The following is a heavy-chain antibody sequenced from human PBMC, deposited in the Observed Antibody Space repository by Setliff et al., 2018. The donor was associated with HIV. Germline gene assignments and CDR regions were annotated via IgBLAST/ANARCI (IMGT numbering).Heavy chain of an antibody. CDR3: AREGSPIYYFDY. Sequence: ASVKVSCKASGYFFTGYYMHWVRQAPGQGLEWMGWINVNSGGTKYAQKFQGRVTMTRDTSASTAYMEVSSLRSDDTAVYYCAREGSPIYYFDYWSQGTRVTV. J-gene: IGHJ4*02. CDR1: GYFFTGYY. V-gene: IGHV1-2*02. CDR2: INVNSGGT. D-gene: IGHD3-10*01.